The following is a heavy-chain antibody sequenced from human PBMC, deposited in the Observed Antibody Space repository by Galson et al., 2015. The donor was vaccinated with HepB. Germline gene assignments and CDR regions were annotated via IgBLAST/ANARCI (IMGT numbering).Heavy chain of an antibody. CDR3: ARERGLGGSGSRY. Sequence: SVKVSCKAPGYTFTGYYMHWVRQAPGQGLEWMGWINPNSGGTNYAQKFQGRVTMTRDTSISTAYMELSRLRSDDTAVYYCARERGLGGSGSRYWGQGTLVTVSS. V-gene: IGHV1-2*02. J-gene: IGHJ4*02. CDR1: GYTFTGYY. D-gene: IGHD6-19*01. CDR2: INPNSGGT.